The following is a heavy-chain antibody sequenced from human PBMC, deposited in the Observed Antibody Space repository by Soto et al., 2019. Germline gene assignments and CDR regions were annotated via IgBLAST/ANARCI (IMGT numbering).Heavy chain of an antibody. Sequence: SQTLSLTCAISGDSVSSNSAAWNWIRQSPSRGLEWLGRTYYRSKWYNDYAVSVKSRITINPDTSKNQFSLQLNSVTPEDTAVYYCARDSSGYSGYDFGPDLSYYFDYWGQGTLVTVSS. CDR3: ARDSSGYSGYDFGPDLSYYFDY. J-gene: IGHJ4*02. CDR2: TYYRSKWYN. CDR1: GDSVSSNSAA. D-gene: IGHD5-12*01. V-gene: IGHV6-1*01.